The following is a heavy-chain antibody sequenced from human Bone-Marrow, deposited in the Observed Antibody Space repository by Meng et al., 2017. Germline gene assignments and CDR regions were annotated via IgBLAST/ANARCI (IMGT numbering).Heavy chain of an antibody. J-gene: IGHJ4*02. CDR2: IDPNNDHT. CDR1: GYTFAAYW. D-gene: IGHD4-17*01. CDR3: ARDGTTVTKNCFNY. V-gene: IGHV1-2*06. Sequence: VQLVQSGSGVKKPGASVTLSCKPSGYTFAAYWIHWLRQAPGQGLEWMGRIDPNNDHTQYAQNFQGRVTMTSDTSISTVYMELNGLRSDDTAVYYCARDGTTVTKNCFNYWGQGTLVTVSS.